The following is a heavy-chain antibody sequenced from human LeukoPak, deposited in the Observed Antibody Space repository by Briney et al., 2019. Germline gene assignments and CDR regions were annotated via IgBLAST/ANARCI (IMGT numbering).Heavy chain of an antibody. CDR1: GGSFSGYY. V-gene: IGHV4-34*01. CDR3: ARRGGSGRSFDY. D-gene: IGHD3-10*01. J-gene: IGHJ4*02. Sequence: PETLSLTCAVYGGSFSGYYWSWIRQPPGKGLEWIGEINHSGSTNYNPSLKSRVTISVDTSKNQFSLKVNSVTAADTAIYYCARRGGSGRSFDYWGQGTLVTVSS. CDR2: INHSGST.